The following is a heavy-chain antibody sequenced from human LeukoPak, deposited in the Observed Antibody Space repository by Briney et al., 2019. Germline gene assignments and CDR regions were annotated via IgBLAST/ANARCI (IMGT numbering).Heavy chain of an antibody. J-gene: IGHJ4*02. CDR1: GYSISSGYY. D-gene: IGHD3-10*01. V-gene: IGHV4-38-2*02. CDR3: ARGGFGELSPFDY. CDR2: IYHSGST. Sequence: PSETLSLTCTVSGYSISSGYYWGWIRQPPGKGLEWIGSIYHSGSTYYNPSLKSRVTISVDTSKNQFSLKLSSVTAADTAVYYCARGGFGELSPFDYWGQGTLVTVSS.